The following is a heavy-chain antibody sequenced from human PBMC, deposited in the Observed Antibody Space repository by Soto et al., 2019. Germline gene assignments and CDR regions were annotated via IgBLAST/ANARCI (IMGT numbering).Heavy chain of an antibody. J-gene: IGHJ4*02. CDR1: GGSVTSDEDY. CDR3: ATESGSTYGYFDH. D-gene: IGHD5-18*01. Sequence: SETLSLTCTVSGGSVTSDEDYWTWIRQSPGKGLGWIGYISNSGSTGYNPSLKTRLSMSVDRSKNQFTLRLTSVTAADTAVYFCATESGSTYGYFDHWGQGTQVTVS. V-gene: IGHV4-30-4*01. CDR2: ISNSGST.